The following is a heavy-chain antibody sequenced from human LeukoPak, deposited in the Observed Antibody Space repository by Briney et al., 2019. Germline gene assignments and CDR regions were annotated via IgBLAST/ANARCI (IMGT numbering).Heavy chain of an antibody. Sequence: GASVKVSSKASGYTFTSYDMNWVRQATGEELECMEWMSANSGNQGYAKKFKGRVTMTRNTSISTAYMELSSLRSEDTAVYYCARGLGNRFGYWGQGTLVTVSS. V-gene: IGHV1-8*01. CDR1: GYTFTSYD. J-gene: IGHJ4*02. CDR3: ARGLGNRFGY. CDR2: MSANSGNQ. D-gene: IGHD1-14*01.